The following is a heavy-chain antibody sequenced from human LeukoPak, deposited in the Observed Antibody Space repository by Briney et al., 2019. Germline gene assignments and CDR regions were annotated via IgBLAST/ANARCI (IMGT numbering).Heavy chain of an antibody. CDR2: IYYSGIT. CDR3: ARHQEGMVRGVLYYLDV. CDR1: GGSISSYY. J-gene: IGHJ6*03. D-gene: IGHD3-10*01. V-gene: IGHV4-59*08. Sequence: SETLSLTCTVSGGSISSYYWSWIRQPPGKGLEWIGSIYYSGITYHNPSLKSRVTISVDTSNNQFSLKMSSVTAADTAVYFCARHQEGMVRGVLYYLDVWGKGTTVIISS.